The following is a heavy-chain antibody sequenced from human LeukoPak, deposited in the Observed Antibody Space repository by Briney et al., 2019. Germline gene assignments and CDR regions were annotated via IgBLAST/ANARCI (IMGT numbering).Heavy chain of an antibody. V-gene: IGHV3-53*01. Sequence: PGGSLRLSCTASGFSVGGNYISWVRQAPGKGLGWVSIFYIDGRAFHAASVKGRFTKSRDISKHSVDLQMNSLRAEDTAVYFCARDRRRLRGQNGDGDAFDIWGQGTRVTVSS. J-gene: IGHJ3*02. CDR3: ARDRRRLRGQNGDGDAFDI. CDR2: FYIDGRA. CDR1: GFSVGGNY. D-gene: IGHD2-8*01.